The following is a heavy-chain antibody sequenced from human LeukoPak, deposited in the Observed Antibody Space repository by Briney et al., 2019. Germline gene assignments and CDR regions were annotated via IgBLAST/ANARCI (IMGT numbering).Heavy chain of an antibody. CDR1: GFTFSSYG. CDR2: IRYDGSNK. V-gene: IGHV3-30*02. Sequence: GGSLRLSCAASGFTFSSYGMHWVRQAPGKGLEWVAFIRYDGSNKYYADSVKGRFTISRDNSKNTLYLQMNSLRAEDTAVYYCAKGQRQQLVSWSDPWGQGTLVTVSS. D-gene: IGHD6-13*01. J-gene: IGHJ5*02. CDR3: AKGQRQQLVSWSDP.